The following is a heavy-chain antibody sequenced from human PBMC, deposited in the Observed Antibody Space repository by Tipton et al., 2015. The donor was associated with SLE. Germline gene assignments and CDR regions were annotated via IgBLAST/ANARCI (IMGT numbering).Heavy chain of an antibody. D-gene: IGHD1-14*01. J-gene: IGHJ6*02. CDR3: ARNVNTTMDV. CDR1: GASITSDY. V-gene: IGHV4-4*07. Sequence: TLSLTCTVSGASITSDYWSWIRQPAGQGLEWIGRFYYGSGITNYNPSLKSRVSMPVDTAKNQFSLKLTSVSAADTAVYYCARNVNTTMDVWGQGTTVTVSS. CDR2: FYYGSGIT.